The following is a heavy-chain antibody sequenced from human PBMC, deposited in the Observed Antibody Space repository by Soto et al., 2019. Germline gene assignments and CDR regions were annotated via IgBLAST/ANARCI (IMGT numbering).Heavy chain of an antibody. CDR2: ISYDGSNK. V-gene: IGHV3-30*18. CDR1: GFTFSGYG. CDR3: AKDRWVYSSSSKGFDP. J-gene: IGHJ5*02. Sequence: QVQLVESGGGVVQPGRSLRLSCAASGFTFSGYGMHWVRQAPGKGLEWVALISYDGSNKYYVDSVKGRFTISRDNSKNTLYLQMNSLRAEDTAVYYCAKDRWVYSSSSKGFDPWGQGTLVTVSS. D-gene: IGHD6-6*01.